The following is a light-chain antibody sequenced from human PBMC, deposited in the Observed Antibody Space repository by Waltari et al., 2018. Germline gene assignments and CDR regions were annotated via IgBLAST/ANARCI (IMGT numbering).Light chain of an antibody. CDR1: TPHIGSNT. CDR3: AAWDDSLNGRV. V-gene: IGLV1-44*01. CDR2: SNN. Sequence: QSVLTQAPSESGTPGQRVTISCSGSTPHIGSNTVNWYQHLPGTAPKGLIYSNNQRPSGVPDRFSGSKSGTSASLAISGLQSEDEADYYCAAWDDSLNGRVFGGGTKVTVL. J-gene: IGLJ3*02.